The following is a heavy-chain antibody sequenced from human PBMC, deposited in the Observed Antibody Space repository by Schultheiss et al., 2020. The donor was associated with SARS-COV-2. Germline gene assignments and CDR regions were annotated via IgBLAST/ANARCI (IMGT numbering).Heavy chain of an antibody. CDR3: AMTKYYYDILTGYYSEWFDP. Sequence: ASVKVSCKASGYTFTSYGISWVRQAPGQGLEWMGWIHPNSGDTNYAQKFQGRVTMTTDTSTSTAYMELRSLRSDDTAVYYCAMTKYYYDILTGYYSEWFDPWGQGTLVTVSS. CDR1: GYTFTSYG. CDR2: IHPNSGDT. J-gene: IGHJ5*02. D-gene: IGHD3-9*01. V-gene: IGHV1-18*01.